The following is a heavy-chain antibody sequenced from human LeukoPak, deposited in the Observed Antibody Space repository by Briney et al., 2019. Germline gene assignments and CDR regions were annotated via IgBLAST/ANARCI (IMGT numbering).Heavy chain of an antibody. CDR1: GFTFSSYS. V-gene: IGHV3-7*01. CDR3: ARDRRYFDWLPYNWFDP. CDR2: IKQDGSEK. Sequence: GGSLRLSCAASGFTFSSYSMNWVRQAPGKGLEWVANIKQDGSEKYYVDSVKGRFTISRDNAKNSLYLQMNSLRAEDTAVYYCARDRRYFDWLPYNWFDPWGQGTLVTVSS. D-gene: IGHD3-9*01. J-gene: IGHJ5*02.